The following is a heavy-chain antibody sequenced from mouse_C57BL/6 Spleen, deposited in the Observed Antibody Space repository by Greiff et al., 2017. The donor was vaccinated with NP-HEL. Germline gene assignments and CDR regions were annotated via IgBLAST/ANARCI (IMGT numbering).Heavy chain of an antibody. CDR1: GFTFSSYA. Sequence: EVMLVESGGGLVKPGGSLKLSCAASGFTFSSYAMSWVRQTPEKRLEWVATISDGGSYTYYPDNVKGRFTISRDNAKNNLYLQMSHLKSEDTAMYYCARAGHYYGSSYFDYWGQGTTLTVSS. J-gene: IGHJ2*01. CDR2: ISDGGSYT. D-gene: IGHD1-1*01. V-gene: IGHV5-4*03. CDR3: ARAGHYYGSSYFDY.